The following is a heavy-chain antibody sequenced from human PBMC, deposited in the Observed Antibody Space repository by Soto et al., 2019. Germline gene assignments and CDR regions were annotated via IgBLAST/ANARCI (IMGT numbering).Heavy chain of an antibody. CDR2: INTAGDT. CDR1: GFTFGLYD. V-gene: IGHV3-13*01. J-gene: IGHJ4*02. CDR3: VRGRDPGLDYFDS. Sequence: EVQLVESGGDLVQLGGSLRLSCAASGFTFGLYDRHGVRQAPGKGLEWVSTINTAGDTYSPGSVKGRFTISRENAKNSLYLQMNSLRVDDTAVYCCVRGRDPGLDYFDSWGQGTLVTVSS.